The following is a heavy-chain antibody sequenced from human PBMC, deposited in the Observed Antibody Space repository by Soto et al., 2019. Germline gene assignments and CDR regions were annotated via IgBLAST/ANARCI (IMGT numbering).Heavy chain of an antibody. Sequence: PSETLSLTCAVYGGSFSGYYWSWIRQPPGKGLEWIGEINHSGSTNYNPSLKSRVTISVDTSKNQFSLKLSSVTAADTAVYYCARVDRRVVGGYSYGYPYCMDVSDQATTVTRSS. D-gene: IGHD5-18*01. CDR1: GGSFSGYY. J-gene: IGHJ6*02. V-gene: IGHV4-34*01. CDR3: ARVDRRVVGGYSYGYPYCMDV. CDR2: INHSGST.